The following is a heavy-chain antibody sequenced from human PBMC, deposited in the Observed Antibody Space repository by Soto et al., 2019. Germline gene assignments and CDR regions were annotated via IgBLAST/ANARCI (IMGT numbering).Heavy chain of an antibody. J-gene: IGHJ4*02. D-gene: IGHD6-6*01. CDR3: ARSSIETRLFMCPFDS. V-gene: IGHV4-39*01. CDR2: IYYDGNT. Sequence: SETLSLTCTVSGDSITSSSHYWGWIRQPPGKGLECIANIYYDGNTYYNPSLKSRVAISLDTSKNQFSLRLNSVTAADTAVYYCARSSIETRLFMCPFDSWGQGTLVTVSS. CDR1: GDSITSSSHY.